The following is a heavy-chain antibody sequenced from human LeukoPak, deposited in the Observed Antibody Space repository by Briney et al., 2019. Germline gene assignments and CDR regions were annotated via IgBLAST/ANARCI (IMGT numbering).Heavy chain of an antibody. J-gene: IGHJ6*02. D-gene: IGHD3-3*01. CDR2: INTNTGNP. CDR3: ARFGQPYYDFWSGYYRADYYYGMDV. CDR1: GYTFTSYG. V-gene: IGHV7-4-1*02. Sequence: ASVKVSCKASGYTFTSYGISWVRQAPGQGLEWMGWINTNTGNPTYAQGFTGRFVFSLDTSVSTAYLQISSLKAEDTAVYYCARFGQPYYDFWSGYYRADYYYGMDVWGQGTTVTVSS.